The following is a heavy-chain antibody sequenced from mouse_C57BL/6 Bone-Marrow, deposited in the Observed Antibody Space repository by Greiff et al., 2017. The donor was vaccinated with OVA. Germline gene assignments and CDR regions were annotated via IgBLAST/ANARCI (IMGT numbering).Heavy chain of an antibody. J-gene: IGHJ2*01. CDR3: ARSYYSNYVYFDY. CDR2: INPNNGGT. CDR1: GYTFTDYN. V-gene: IGHV1-18*01. D-gene: IGHD2-5*01. Sequence: VQLQQSGPELVKPGASVTIPCKASGYTFTDYNMDWVKQSHGKSLEWIGDINPNNGGTIYNQKFKGKATLTVDQSSSTAYMELRGLTSEDTAVYYGARSYYSNYVYFDYWGQGTTLTVSS.